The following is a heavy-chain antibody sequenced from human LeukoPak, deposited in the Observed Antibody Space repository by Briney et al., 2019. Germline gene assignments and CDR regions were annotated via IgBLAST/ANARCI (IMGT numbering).Heavy chain of an antibody. CDR2: IYYSGST. Sequence: SETLSLTCTVSGGSISSGGYYWSWIRQHPGKGLEWIGYIYYSGSTYYNPSLKSRVTISVDTSKNQFPLKLSSVTAADTAVYYCAREPVSTHPSWFDPWGQGTLVTVSS. CDR3: AREPVSTHPSWFDP. J-gene: IGHJ5*02. CDR1: GGSISSGGYY. V-gene: IGHV4-31*03. D-gene: IGHD5/OR15-5a*01.